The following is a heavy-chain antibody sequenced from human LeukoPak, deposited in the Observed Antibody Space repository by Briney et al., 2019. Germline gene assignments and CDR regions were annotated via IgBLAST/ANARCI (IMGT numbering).Heavy chain of an antibody. CDR2: ISWNSGSI. D-gene: IGHD2/OR15-2a*01. CDR1: GFTFSSYA. V-gene: IGHV3-9*01. Sequence: GRSLRLSCAASGFTFSSYAMHWVRQAPGKGLEWVSGISWNSGSIGYADSVKGRFTISRDNAKNSLYLQMNSLRAEDTALYYCAKDMTGDSTASDAFDIWGQGTMVTVSS. CDR3: AKDMTGDSTASDAFDI. J-gene: IGHJ3*02.